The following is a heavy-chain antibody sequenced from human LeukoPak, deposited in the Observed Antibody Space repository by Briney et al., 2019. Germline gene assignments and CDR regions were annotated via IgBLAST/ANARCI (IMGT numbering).Heavy chain of an antibody. J-gene: IGHJ4*02. CDR3: ARDHYGTGTAALARRFDF. D-gene: IGHD6-13*01. V-gene: IGHV3-7*01. Sequence: PGGSLRLSCAASGFTFSSYWMSWVHQAPGKGLEWVANIKQDGSEKYYVDSVKGRFTISRDNAKNSLYLQMNSLRAEDTAVYYCARDHYGTGTAALARRFDFWGQGTLVTVSS. CDR2: IKQDGSEK. CDR1: GFTFSSYW.